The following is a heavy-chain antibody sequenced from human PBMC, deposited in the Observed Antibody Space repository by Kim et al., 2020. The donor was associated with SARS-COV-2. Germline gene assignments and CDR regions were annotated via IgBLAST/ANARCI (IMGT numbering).Heavy chain of an antibody. D-gene: IGHD2-21*01. V-gene: IGHV3-23*01. Sequence: GGSLRLSCTTSGFTFTGHSMSWVRQAPGKGLEWVSSIDGSDGTTYYVDSVRGRFTISRDDSKNTLYLQMSALRRDDTAVYYCMKGGWGWIWDHWGQGTLV. CDR3: MKGGWGWIWDH. J-gene: IGHJ4*02. CDR1: GFTFTGHS. CDR2: IDGSDGTT.